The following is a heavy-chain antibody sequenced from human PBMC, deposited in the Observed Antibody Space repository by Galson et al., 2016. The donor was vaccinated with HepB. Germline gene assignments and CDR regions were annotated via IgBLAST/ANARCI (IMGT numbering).Heavy chain of an antibody. CDR3: ARHYDNVWGSYRSGFDR. D-gene: IGHD3-16*02. CDR1: GYTFTTFG. V-gene: IGHV1-18*01. J-gene: IGHJ5*02. Sequence: SVKVSCKASGYTFTTFGISWVRQAPGQGLEWMGWITTYNGYTNYAQKFQGRVTMTTDTSTSTAYTELRSLRSDDTAVYHCARHYDNVWGSYRSGFDRWGQGTLVTVSS. CDR2: ITTYNGYT.